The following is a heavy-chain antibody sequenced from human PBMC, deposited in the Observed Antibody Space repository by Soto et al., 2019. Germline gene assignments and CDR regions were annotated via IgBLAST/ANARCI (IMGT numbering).Heavy chain of an antibody. V-gene: IGHV3-23*01. CDR1: GFTFSSYA. Sequence: EVQLLESGGGLVQPGGSLRLSCAASGFTFSSYAMSWVRQAPGKGLEWVSAISGSGGSTYYADSVKGRFTISSDNSKNTLYLQMNSLRAEDTAVYYCAKCPFGYYYYMDVWGKGTTVTVSS. CDR3: AKCPFGYYYYMDV. J-gene: IGHJ6*03. CDR2: ISGSGGST. D-gene: IGHD3-16*01.